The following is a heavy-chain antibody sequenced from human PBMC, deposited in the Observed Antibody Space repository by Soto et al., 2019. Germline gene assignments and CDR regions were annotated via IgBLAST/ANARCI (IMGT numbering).Heavy chain of an antibody. V-gene: IGHV3-48*03. CDR1: GFIFSRYE. CDR2: INTRGNII. Sequence: PGESLRLSXAASGFIFSRYEMNWVRQAPGKGLEWVSYINTRGNIIHYADSVKGRFTISRDNAENSLYLQMNSLRAEDTAVYYCARDIDYYDSSGYQDYWGQGSLVTVSS. J-gene: IGHJ4*02. D-gene: IGHD3-22*01. CDR3: ARDIDYYDSSGYQDY.